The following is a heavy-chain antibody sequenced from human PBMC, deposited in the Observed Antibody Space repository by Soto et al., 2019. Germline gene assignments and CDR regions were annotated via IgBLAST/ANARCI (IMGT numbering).Heavy chain of an antibody. CDR1: GYTFTGYY. CDR2: INPNSGGT. D-gene: IGHD2-2*01. CDR3: ARGGIDIVVVPAALSDNWFDP. V-gene: IGHV1-2*04. J-gene: IGHJ5*02. Sequence: ASVKVSCKAAGYTFTGYYMHWGRQAPGQGLEWMGWINPNSGGTNYAQKFQGWVTMTRDTSISTAYMELSRLRSDDTAVYYCARGGIDIVVVPAALSDNWFDPSGQGTLLTVSS.